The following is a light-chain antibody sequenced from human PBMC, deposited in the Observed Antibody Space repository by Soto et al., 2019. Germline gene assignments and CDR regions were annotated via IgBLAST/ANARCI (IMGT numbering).Light chain of an antibody. CDR1: SSDVGTYNL. CDR3: CSYAGSSRV. Sequence: QSALTQPASVSGSPGQSITISCTGTSSDVGTYNLVSWYQQHPGKAPKLMIYEGSKRPSGVSNRFSGSKSGNTASLTISGLQGEDEDDYYWCSYAGSSRVFGGGTKVTVL. CDR2: EGS. V-gene: IGLV2-23*01. J-gene: IGLJ2*01.